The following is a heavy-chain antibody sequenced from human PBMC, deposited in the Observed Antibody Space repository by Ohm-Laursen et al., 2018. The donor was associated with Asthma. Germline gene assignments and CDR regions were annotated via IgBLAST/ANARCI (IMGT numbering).Heavy chain of an antibody. CDR3: ARRSKICYDTSHCFFDY. V-gene: IGHV3-30*03. Sequence: SLRLSCAASGFTFRSYGMHWVRQVPGKGLEWVAVISDDGSKIQYVDSVKGRFTISRDNSKNTLYLEMNSLRAEDTAVYYCARRSKICYDTSHCFFDYWGQGTLVTVSS. D-gene: IGHD2-2*01. CDR1: GFTFRSYG. J-gene: IGHJ4*02. CDR2: ISDDGSKI.